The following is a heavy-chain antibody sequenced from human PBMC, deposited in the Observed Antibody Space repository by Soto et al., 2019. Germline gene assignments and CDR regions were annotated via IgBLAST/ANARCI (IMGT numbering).Heavy chain of an antibody. J-gene: IGHJ4*02. Sequence: ASVKVSCKASGYAFIAYHMHWVRQAPGQGLEWMGWINPNSGGTNYAQKFQGRVTMTRDTPFTTAYMELSRLRSDDTAVYYCARDRGSGWYENFDFWGQGTLVTVSS. CDR2: INPNSGGT. V-gene: IGHV1-2*02. D-gene: IGHD6-19*01. CDR1: GYAFIAYH. CDR3: ARDRGSGWYENFDF.